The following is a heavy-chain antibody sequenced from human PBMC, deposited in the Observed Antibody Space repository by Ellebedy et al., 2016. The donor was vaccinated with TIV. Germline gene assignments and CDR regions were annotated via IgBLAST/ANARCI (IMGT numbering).Heavy chain of an antibody. D-gene: IGHD5-18*01. J-gene: IGHJ6*02. CDR3: ARDLGRYAMDV. CDR1: GGSINNYY. V-gene: IGHV4-59*01. CDR2: IHHSGNS. Sequence: MPSETLSLTCSVSGGSINNYYWTWIRQPPGQGLEWIGDIHHSGNSHIHPSLKSRVTLSVDTSKNQFSLDMTSVTAADTATYYCARDLGRYAMDVWGQGTTVTVSS.